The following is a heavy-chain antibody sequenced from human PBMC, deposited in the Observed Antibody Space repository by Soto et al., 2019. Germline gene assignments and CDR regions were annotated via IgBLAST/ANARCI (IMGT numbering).Heavy chain of an antibody. J-gene: IGHJ4*02. Sequence: QVQLVQSGAEVKKPGSSVKVSCKASGGTFSSYAISWVRQAPGQGLEWMGGIIPIFGTANYAQKFQGRVTITADESTSTAYMELSSLRSEDTAVYYCAANPTIFGDKIFEYWGQGTLVTVSS. CDR2: IIPIFGTA. D-gene: IGHD3-3*01. V-gene: IGHV1-69*01. CDR3: AANPTIFGDKIFEY. CDR1: GGTFSSYA.